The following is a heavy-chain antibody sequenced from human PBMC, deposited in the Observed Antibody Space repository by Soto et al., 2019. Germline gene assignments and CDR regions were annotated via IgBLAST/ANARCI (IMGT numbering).Heavy chain of an antibody. J-gene: IGHJ6*03. CDR2: IVVGSVNT. Sequence: GASVKVSCKASGFTFTSSAMQWVRQARGQRLEWIGWIVVGSVNTNYAQKFQERVTITRDMSTSTAYMELSSLRSEDTAVYYCAAAPQSRYYYYYYMDVWGKGTTVTVSS. V-gene: IGHV1-58*02. CDR1: GFTFTSSA. CDR3: AAAPQSRYYYYYYMDV.